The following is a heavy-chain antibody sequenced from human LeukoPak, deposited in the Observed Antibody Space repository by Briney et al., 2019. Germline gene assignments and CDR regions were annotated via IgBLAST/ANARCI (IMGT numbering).Heavy chain of an antibody. CDR3: TRTMYSSSFDW. V-gene: IGHV3-74*01. D-gene: IGHD6-13*01. J-gene: IGHJ4*02. CDR1: GVTFINHW. Sequence: GGSLRLSCAATGVTFINHWLHWARQAPGKGLVWVSLFWSDGCSTIYADSVKGRLTISRDHVKTTVSLQMNSLRAEDTAMYYCTRTMYSSSFDWWGQGTLVTVSS. CDR2: FWSDGCST.